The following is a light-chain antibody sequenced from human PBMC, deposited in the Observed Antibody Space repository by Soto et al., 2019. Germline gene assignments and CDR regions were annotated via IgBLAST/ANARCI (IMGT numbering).Light chain of an antibody. CDR2: EVN. V-gene: IGLV2-18*02. J-gene: IGLJ1*01. Sequence: QSALTQPPSVSGSPGQSVTISCTGSTSDFATHNSVSWYQQAPGTAPKLIIYEVNNRPSGVPARFSESKSGNTASLTIAGLQPEDEADYYCSSYISSITSHVFGTGTKLTVL. CDR1: TSDFATHNS. CDR3: SSYISSITSHV.